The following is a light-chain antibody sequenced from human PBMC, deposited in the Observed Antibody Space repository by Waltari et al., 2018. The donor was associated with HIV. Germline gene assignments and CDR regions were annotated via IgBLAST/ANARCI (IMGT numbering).Light chain of an antibody. V-gene: IGLV1-36*01. CDR2: YDD. CDR3: AAWDDSLNGVV. J-gene: IGLJ2*01. CDR1: SSNIGNNA. Sequence: QSVLTQPPSVSEAPRQRVTISCSGSSSNIGNNAVNWYQQLPGKPPKPLIYYDDLLASGVSDRFSGSKSGTSASLAISGLQSEDESDYYCAAWDDSLNGVVFGGGTKLTVL.